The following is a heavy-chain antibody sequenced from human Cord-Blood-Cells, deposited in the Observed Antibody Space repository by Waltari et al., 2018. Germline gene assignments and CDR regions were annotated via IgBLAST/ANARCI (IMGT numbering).Heavy chain of an antibody. J-gene: IGHJ4*02. CDR3: VHLSGSGSYYNYFDY. CDR1: GYTLTELS. V-gene: IGHV1-24*01. D-gene: IGHD3-10*01. Sequence: QVQLVQSGAEVKKPGASVKVSCKVSGYTLTELSMQWVRQAPGKGLEWMGGFDPEDGETIYAQKFQGRVTMTEDTSTDTAYMELSSLRSEDTAVYYCVHLSGSGSYYNYFDYWGQGTLVTVSS. CDR2: FDPEDGET.